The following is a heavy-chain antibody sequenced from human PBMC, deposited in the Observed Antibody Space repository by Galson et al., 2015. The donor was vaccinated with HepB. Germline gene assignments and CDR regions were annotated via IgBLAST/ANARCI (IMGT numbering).Heavy chain of an antibody. D-gene: IGHD2-21*02. V-gene: IGHV1-18*01. J-gene: IGHJ4*02. CDR3: ARDQFGHPVVTAIGNFDY. Sequence: SVKVSCKASGYTFTSYGISWVRQAPGQGLEWMGWISAYNGNTNYAQKLQGRVTMTTDTSTSTAYMELRSQRSDDTAVYYCARDQFGHPVVTAIGNFDYWGQGTLVTVSS. CDR2: ISAYNGNT. CDR1: GYTFTSYG.